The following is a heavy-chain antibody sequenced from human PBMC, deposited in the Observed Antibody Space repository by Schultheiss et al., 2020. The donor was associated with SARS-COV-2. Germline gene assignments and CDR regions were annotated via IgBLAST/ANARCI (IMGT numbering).Heavy chain of an antibody. J-gene: IGHJ4*02. CDR3: ARVAYNWNVDPFDY. D-gene: IGHD1-20*01. V-gene: IGHV4-34*01. Sequence: SQTLSLTCAVSGYSISSGYYWSWIRQPPGKGLEWIGEINHSGSTNYNPSLKSRVTISVDTSKNQFSLKLSSVTAADTAVYYCARVAYNWNVDPFDYWGQGTLVTVSS. CDR2: INHSGST. CDR1: GYSISSGYY.